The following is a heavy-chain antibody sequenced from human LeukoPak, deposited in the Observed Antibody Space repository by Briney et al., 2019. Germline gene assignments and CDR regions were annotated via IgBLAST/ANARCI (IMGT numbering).Heavy chain of an antibody. Sequence: SETLSLTCTVSGGSISSYYWGWIRQPPGKGLEWIGGIYYSGNTYYSPSLMSRVTMSVDTSKNQFSLKLSSVTAADTAVYYCARDYYMDVWGKGTTVTISS. V-gene: IGHV4-59*04. CDR1: GGSISSYY. J-gene: IGHJ6*03. CDR2: IYYSGNT. CDR3: ARDYYMDV.